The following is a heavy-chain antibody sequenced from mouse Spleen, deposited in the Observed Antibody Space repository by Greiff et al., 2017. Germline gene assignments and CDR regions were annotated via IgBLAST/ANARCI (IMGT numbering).Heavy chain of an antibody. Sequence: VKLQESGPELVKPGASVKISCKASGYAFSSSWMNWVKQRPGKGLEWIGRIYPGDGDTNYNGKFKGKATLTADKSSSTAYMQLSSLTSEDSAVYFCARSSYYYGLDYWGQGTTLTVSS. CDR3: ARSSYYYGLDY. V-gene: IGHV1-82*01. J-gene: IGHJ2*01. D-gene: IGHD1-1*01. CDR2: IYPGDGDT. CDR1: GYAFSSSW.